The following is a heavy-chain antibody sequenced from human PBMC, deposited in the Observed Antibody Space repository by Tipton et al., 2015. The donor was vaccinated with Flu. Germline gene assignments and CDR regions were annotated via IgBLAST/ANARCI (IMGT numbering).Heavy chain of an antibody. CDR1: GDSTASSGYH. CDR2: VYFTGGA. D-gene: IGHD1-26*01. J-gene: IGHJ4*02. CDR3: ATVSSYYFFFDS. Sequence: TLSLTCSVSGDSTASSGYHWAWIRQPPGKGLEWIGSVYFTGGAFYNPSLKSRVTISADTSKRQFSLKLTSVTAADTAVYYCATVSSYYFFFDSWGQGTLVTVSS. V-gene: IGHV4-39*07.